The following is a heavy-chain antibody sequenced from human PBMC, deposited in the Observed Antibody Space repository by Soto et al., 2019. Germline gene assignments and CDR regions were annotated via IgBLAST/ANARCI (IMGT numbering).Heavy chain of an antibody. J-gene: IGHJ3*02. CDR3: ATTTVGDAFDI. Sequence: GGSLRLSCAASGFTFSSYSMNWVRQAPGKGLEWVSPISSSSSYIYYADSVKGRFTISRDNAKNSLYLQMNSLRAEDTAVYYCATTTVGDAFDISGQGTIDTGSS. CDR2: ISSSSSYI. D-gene: IGHD4-17*01. V-gene: IGHV3-21*01. CDR1: GFTFSSYS.